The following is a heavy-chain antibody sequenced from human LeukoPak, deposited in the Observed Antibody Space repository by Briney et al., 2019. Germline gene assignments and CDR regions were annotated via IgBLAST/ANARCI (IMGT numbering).Heavy chain of an antibody. CDR1: GGSISSYY. CDR2: IYYSGST. Sequence: SETLSLTCTGSGGSISSYYWSWIRKAPGQGLEWIGYIYYSGSTNYNPSLKSRVTISVDTSKNQLSLKLSSVTAADTAVYYCARLKYYYDSSGCLAEYFQHWGQDTLLTASS. V-gene: IGHV4-59*01. J-gene: IGHJ1*01. CDR3: ARLKYYYDSSGCLAEYFQH. D-gene: IGHD3-22*01.